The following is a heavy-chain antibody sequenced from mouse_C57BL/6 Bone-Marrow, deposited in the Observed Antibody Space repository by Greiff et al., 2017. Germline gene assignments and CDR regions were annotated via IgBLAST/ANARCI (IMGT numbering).Heavy chain of an antibody. CDR3: TNTFTFFTTVVATSEYFDY. CDR1: GFNIKDDY. Sequence: VQLQQPGAELVRPGASVKLSCTASGFNIKDDYMHWVKQRPEQGLEWIGWIDPENGDTAYASKFQGKATITADTYSNTASLQLSSLTSEDTAVYYCTNTFTFFTTVVATSEYFDYWGQGTTLTVSS. CDR2: IDPENGDT. D-gene: IGHD1-1*01. V-gene: IGHV14-4*01. J-gene: IGHJ2*01.